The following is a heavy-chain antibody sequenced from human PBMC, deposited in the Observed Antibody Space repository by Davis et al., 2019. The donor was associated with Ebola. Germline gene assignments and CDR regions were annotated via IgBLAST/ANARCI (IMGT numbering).Heavy chain of an antibody. V-gene: IGHV3-23*01. Sequence: GESLKISCAASGFTFSSYAMTWVRQAPGKGLEWVSVISGSGAGTYYADSVKGRFTISRDNSKNTLYLQMNSLRTEDTAVYYCARGWFYDWGQGTLVTVSS. CDR1: GFTFSSYA. J-gene: IGHJ5*02. CDR3: ARGWFYD. CDR2: ISGSGAGT.